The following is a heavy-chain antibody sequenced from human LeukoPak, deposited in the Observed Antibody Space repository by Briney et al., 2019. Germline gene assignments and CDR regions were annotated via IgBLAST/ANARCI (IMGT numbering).Heavy chain of an antibody. Sequence: PVASVKVSCKASGYTFTSYYMHWVRQAPGQGLEWMGWINPNSGGTNYAQEFQGRVTMTRDTSISTAYMELSRLRSDDTAVYYCARCPDILTGYQTLSFDPWGQGTLVTVSS. D-gene: IGHD3-9*01. CDR3: ARCPDILTGYQTLSFDP. J-gene: IGHJ5*02. CDR1: GYTFTSYY. V-gene: IGHV1-2*02. CDR2: INPNSGGT.